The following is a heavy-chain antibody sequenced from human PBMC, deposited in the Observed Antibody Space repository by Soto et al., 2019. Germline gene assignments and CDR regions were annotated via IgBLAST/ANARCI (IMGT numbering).Heavy chain of an antibody. CDR2: INHSGST. J-gene: IGHJ5*02. V-gene: IGHV4-34*01. CDR1: GGSFSGYY. CDR3: ARDRANMVRGVIPRWFDP. D-gene: IGHD3-10*01. Sequence: QVQLQQWGAGLLKPSETLSLTCAVYGGSFSGYYWSWIRQPPGKGLEWIGEINHSGSTNYNPSLKRRVTKSVDTPKNQFSRKLSSVTAADTAVYYCARDRANMVRGVIPRWFDPWGQGTLVTVSS.